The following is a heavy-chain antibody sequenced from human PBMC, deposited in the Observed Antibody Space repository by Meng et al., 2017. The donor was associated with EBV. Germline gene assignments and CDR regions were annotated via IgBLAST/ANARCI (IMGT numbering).Heavy chain of an antibody. V-gene: IGHV2-5*02. CDR2: IYWDDAK. CDR1: GISLTTSGVG. D-gene: IGHD3-10*01. J-gene: IGHJ4*02. CDR3: AHSKYYSDSGGYWDYFDD. Sequence: QITLKESGPTLVKPTPTLLLTCTFSGISLTTSGVGVGWIRQPPGKALEWLAVIYWDDAKRYSPSLKNRLTITKDTSKNQVVLTMTNVDPVDTATYFCAHSKYYSDSGGYWDYFDDWGQGTLVTVSS.